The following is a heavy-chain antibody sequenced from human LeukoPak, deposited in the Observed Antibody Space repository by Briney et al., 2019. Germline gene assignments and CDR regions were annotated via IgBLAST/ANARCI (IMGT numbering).Heavy chain of an antibody. Sequence: GGSLRLSCAASGFTFSSYSMNWVRQAPGKGLEWVSSISSSSSYIYYVDSVKGRFTISRDNAKNSLYLQMNSLRAEDTAVYYCARNIAAAGKGYYFDYWGQGTLVTVSS. CDR3: ARNIAAAGKGYYFDY. D-gene: IGHD6-13*01. CDR2: ISSSSSYI. J-gene: IGHJ4*02. CDR1: GFTFSSYS. V-gene: IGHV3-21*01.